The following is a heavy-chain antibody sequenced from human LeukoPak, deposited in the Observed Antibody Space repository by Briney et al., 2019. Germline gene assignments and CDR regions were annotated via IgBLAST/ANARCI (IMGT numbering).Heavy chain of an antibody. CDR2: IYYSGST. V-gene: IGHV4-39*07. D-gene: IGHD6-6*01. CDR3: ARGGPYSSSSLGFDY. CDR1: GGSIGSSSYY. Sequence: PSETLSLTCTVSGGSIGSSSYYWGWIRQPPGKGLEWIGSIYYSGSTYYNPSLKSRVTISVDTSKNQFSLKLSSVTAADTAVYYCARGGPYSSSSLGFDYWGQGTLVIVSS. J-gene: IGHJ4*02.